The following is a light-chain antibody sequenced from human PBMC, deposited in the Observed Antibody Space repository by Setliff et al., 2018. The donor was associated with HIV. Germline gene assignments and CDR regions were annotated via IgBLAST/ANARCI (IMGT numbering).Light chain of an antibody. J-gene: IGLJ1*01. CDR3: CSHAGPTAVYV. CDR2: EVN. V-gene: IGLV2-23*02. Sequence: QSALAQPASVSGSPGQSITISCTGTSSDVGTYNLVSCYQQYPDKAPKLVIYEVNKRPSGVSNRFSGSKSGSTASLTISGLQAEDEADYYCCSHAGPTAVYVFGTGTKVTVL. CDR1: SSDVGTYNL.